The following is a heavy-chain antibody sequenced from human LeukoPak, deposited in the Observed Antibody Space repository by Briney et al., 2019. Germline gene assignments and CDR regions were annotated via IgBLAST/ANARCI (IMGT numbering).Heavy chain of an antibody. CDR1: GYTLPQLS. J-gene: IGHJ5*02. Sequence: ASVKVSCKVSGYTLPQLSMHGVRQAPGKGLERVGGFDSEDGETIYAQKFQGRVTMTEDTSTDTAYMELSSLRYEHTAVYYCATWFRSGHPSRHNWFDPWGRGTLVTVSS. D-gene: IGHD3-10*01. V-gene: IGHV1-24*01. CDR2: FDSEDGET. CDR3: ATWFRSGHPSRHNWFDP.